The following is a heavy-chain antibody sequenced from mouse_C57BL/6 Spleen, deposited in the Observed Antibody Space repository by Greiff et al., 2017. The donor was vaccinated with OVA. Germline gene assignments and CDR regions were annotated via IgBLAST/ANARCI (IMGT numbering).Heavy chain of an antibody. J-gene: IGHJ1*03. CDR2: INPNNGGT. Sequence: VQLQQSGPELVKPGASVKISCKASGYTFTDYYMNWVKQSHGKSLEWIGDINPNNGGTSYNQKFKGKATLTVDKSSSTAYMELRSLTSEDSAVYYCARGGTTVVAGGHWYFDVWGTGTTVTVSS. CDR1: GYTFTDYY. V-gene: IGHV1-26*01. CDR3: ARGGTTVVAGGHWYFDV. D-gene: IGHD1-1*01.